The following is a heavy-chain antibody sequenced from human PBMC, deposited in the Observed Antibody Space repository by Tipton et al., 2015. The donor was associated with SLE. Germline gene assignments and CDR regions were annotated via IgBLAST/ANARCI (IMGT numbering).Heavy chain of an antibody. CDR1: GVFSMYS. CDR2: ISSSGRDV. CDR3: ARTTENDY. D-gene: IGHD1-14*01. J-gene: IGHJ4*02. V-gene: IGHV3-21*01. Sequence: GSLRLSCAASGVFSMYSMNWVRQAPGKGLEWVSSISSSGRDVYYADSVEGRFTISRDNTKNSLYLQMNSLRVKDSAVYYCARTTENDYWGQGTQVIVSS.